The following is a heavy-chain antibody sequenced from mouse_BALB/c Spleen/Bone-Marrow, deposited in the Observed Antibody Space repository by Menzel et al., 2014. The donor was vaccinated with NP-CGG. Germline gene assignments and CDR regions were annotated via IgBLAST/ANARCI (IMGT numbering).Heavy chain of an antibody. CDR3: ARWEYYAMDY. Sequence: VQLQQSGAELVEPGASVKLSCTASGFNIKDTYMHWVRQRPEQGLEWIGRIDPANGNTKYDPKFQGKATITADTSSNTAYLQLSSLTSEDTAVYYCARWEYYAMDYWGQGTSVTVSS. CDR2: IDPANGNT. D-gene: IGHD4-1*01. CDR1: GFNIKDTY. V-gene: IGHV14-3*02. J-gene: IGHJ4*01.